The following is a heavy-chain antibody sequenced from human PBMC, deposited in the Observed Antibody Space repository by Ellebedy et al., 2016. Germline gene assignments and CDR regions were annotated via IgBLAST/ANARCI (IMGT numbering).Heavy chain of an antibody. J-gene: IGHJ4*02. D-gene: IGHD5-18*01. V-gene: IGHV1-69*04. CDR1: GGTFSSYA. Sequence: ASVKVSCKASGGTFSSYAISWVRQAPGQGLEWMGRIIPILGIANYAQKFQGRVTITADKSTSTAYMELSSLRSEDTAVYYCARGQLWGSVDYWGQGTLVTVSS. CDR3: ARGQLWGSVDY. CDR2: IIPILGIA.